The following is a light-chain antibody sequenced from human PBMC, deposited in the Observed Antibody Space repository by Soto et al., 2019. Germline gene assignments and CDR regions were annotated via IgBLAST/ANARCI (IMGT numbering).Light chain of an antibody. V-gene: IGKV1-9*01. CDR2: SAS. Sequence: DIQLTQSPSFLSASVGDRVTITCRASQGISSRLAWYQQKSGRAPNLLIYSASTLDGGVPSRFSGSGSGTAFTLTISSLQPEDFATYYCQQLNSDPYTFGQGTKLEIK. J-gene: IGKJ2*01. CDR3: QQLNSDPYT. CDR1: QGISSR.